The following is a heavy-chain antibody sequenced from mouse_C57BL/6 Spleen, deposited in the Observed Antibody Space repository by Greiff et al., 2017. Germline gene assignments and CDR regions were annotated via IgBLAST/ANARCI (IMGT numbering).Heavy chain of an antibody. D-gene: IGHD4-1*01. V-gene: IGHV14-4*01. Sequence: VQLQQPGAELVRPGASVKLSCTASGFNIKDDYMHWVKQRPEQGLEWIGWIDPENGDTEYASKFQGKATITADTSSNTAYLQLSSLTSEDTAVYYCTGTGFDYWGQGTTLTVSS. J-gene: IGHJ2*01. CDR2: IDPENGDT. CDR1: GFNIKDDY. CDR3: TGTGFDY.